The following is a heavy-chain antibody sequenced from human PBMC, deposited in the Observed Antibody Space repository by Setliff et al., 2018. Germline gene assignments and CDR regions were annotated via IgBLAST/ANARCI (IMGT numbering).Heavy chain of an antibody. CDR2: IYQSGTT. CDR1: GESIRSNNW. D-gene: IGHD5-12*01. Sequence: PSETLSLTCTVSGESIRSNNWWNWVRQPPGKGLEWMGDIYQSGTTNYNPSLKSRVTISLDTSKSQFSLKLSSMTAADTALYYCARNPDFLQYSFDLWGRGTLVTVSS. J-gene: IGHJ2*01. V-gene: IGHV4-4*02. CDR3: ARNPDFLQYSFDL.